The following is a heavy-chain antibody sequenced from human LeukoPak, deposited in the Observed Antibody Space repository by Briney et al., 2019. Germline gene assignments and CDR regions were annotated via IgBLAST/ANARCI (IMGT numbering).Heavy chain of an antibody. D-gene: IGHD6-13*01. CDR3: ARLTGYQQPTGGYYYYMDV. CDR1: GGSISNYY. J-gene: IGHJ6*03. Sequence: SETLSLTCTVSGGSISNYYWSWIRQPPGKGLEWIGYIYASGGTNYNPSLKSRVTISVDTYKKQFYLRLSSVSAADTAMYYCARLTGYQQPTGGYYYYMDVWGKGTTVTVSS. CDR2: IYASGGT. V-gene: IGHV4-4*09.